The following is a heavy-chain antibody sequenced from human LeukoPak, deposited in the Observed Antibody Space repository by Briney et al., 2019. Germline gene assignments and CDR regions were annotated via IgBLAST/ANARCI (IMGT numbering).Heavy chain of an antibody. CDR2: IYYSGST. CDR1: GGSISSSGYY. J-gene: IGHJ4*02. Sequence: SQTLFLTCTVSGGSISSSGYYWSWIRQHPGKGLEWIGYIYYSGSTYCNPSLKSRVTISVDTSKNQFSLKLTSVTAADTAVYYCARERYSSGWIFSYFDYWGQGTLVTVSS. D-gene: IGHD6-19*01. V-gene: IGHV4-31*03. CDR3: ARERYSSGWIFSYFDY.